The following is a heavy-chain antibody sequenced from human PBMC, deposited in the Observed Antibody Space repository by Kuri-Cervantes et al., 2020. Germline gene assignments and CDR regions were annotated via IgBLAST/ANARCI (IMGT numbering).Heavy chain of an antibody. CDR3: TYTYMDV. D-gene: IGHD2-2*02. Sequence: GESLKISCVASGFTFSSAWMSWVRQAPGKGLEWVGRIKSKANSYATAYAASVKGRFTISRDDSKNTAYLQMNSLKTEDTAVYYCTYTYMDVWGKGTTVTVSS. J-gene: IGHJ6*03. CDR2: IKSKANSYAT. V-gene: IGHV3-73*01. CDR1: GFTFSSAW.